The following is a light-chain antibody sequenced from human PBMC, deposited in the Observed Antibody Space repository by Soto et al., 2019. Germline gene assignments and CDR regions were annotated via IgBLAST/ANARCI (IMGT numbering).Light chain of an antibody. CDR3: QQYNHWPLT. J-gene: IGKJ4*01. CDR2: GAS. V-gene: IGKV3D-15*01. CDR1: QSVSNN. Sequence: EIVLTQSPGTLSLSPGERATLSCRASQSVSNNYLAWYQQKPGQAPRLLIYGASSRATGIPDRFSGSGSGTEFTLTISSLQSEDFAVYYCQQYNHWPLTFGGGTKVDIK.